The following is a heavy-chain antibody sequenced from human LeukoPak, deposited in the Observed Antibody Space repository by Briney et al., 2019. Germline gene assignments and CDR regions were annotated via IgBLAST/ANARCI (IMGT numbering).Heavy chain of an antibody. J-gene: IGHJ3*02. Sequence: SVKVSCKASGGTFSSYAISWVRQAPGQGLEWMGRIIPILGIANYAQKFQGRVTITADKSTSTAYMELSSLRSEDTAVYYCARDSGIVGANYNAFDIWGQGTMVTVSS. CDR2: IIPILGIA. CDR3: ARDSGIVGANYNAFDI. CDR1: GGTFSSYA. D-gene: IGHD1-26*01. V-gene: IGHV1-69*04.